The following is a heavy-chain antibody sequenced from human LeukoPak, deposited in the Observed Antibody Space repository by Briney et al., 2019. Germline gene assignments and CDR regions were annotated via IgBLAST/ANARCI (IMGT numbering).Heavy chain of an antibody. CDR1: GFTFSSYA. D-gene: IGHD3-22*01. J-gene: IGHJ4*02. CDR3: ARGSTYYDSSGQVPFDY. Sequence: PWGSLRLSCAASGFTFSSYAMSWVRQAPGKGLEWVTAISGSGGRTNYADSVKGRFTISRDNSKNTLYLEMNSLRAEDTAVYYCARGSTYYDSSGQVPFDYWGQGTLVTVSS. V-gene: IGHV3-23*01. CDR2: ISGSGGRT.